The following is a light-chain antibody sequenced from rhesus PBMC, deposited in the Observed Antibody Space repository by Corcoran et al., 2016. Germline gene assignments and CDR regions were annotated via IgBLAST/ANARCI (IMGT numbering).Light chain of an antibody. CDR3: QQGNSYPPT. CDR2: YTY. CDR1: QAISSY. Sequence: DIQMSQSPSSLSASVGDRVTITCRASQAISSYLNWYKQKPGKAPNLLIFYTYSLPGGVPSRFSGTGSGTDFTLTISGLQPEDAATYYCQQGNSYPPTFGGGTQVELK. V-gene: IGKV1-32*02. J-gene: IGKJ4*01.